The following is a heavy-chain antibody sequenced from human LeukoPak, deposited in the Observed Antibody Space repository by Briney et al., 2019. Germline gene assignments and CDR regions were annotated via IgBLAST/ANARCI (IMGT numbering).Heavy chain of an antibody. CDR2: IYTSGST. Sequence: SETLSLTCIVSGGSISSGSYYWSWIRQPAGKGLEWIGRIYTSGSTNYNPSLKSRVTISVDTSKNQFSLKLSSVTAADTAVYYCARVVRLGIREYYFDYWGQGTLVTVSS. J-gene: IGHJ4*02. D-gene: IGHD7-27*01. CDR3: ARVVRLGIREYYFDY. V-gene: IGHV4-61*02. CDR1: GGSISSGSYY.